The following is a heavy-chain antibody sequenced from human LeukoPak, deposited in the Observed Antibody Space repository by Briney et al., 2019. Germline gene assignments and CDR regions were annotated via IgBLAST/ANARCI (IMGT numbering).Heavy chain of an antibody. Sequence: GGSLRLSCAASGFTFSSYGMHWVRQAPGKGLEWVAVISYDGSNKYYADSVKGRFTISRDNSKNTLYLQMNSLRAEDTAVYYCAKVTLRYFDWLLSPIDYWGQGTLVTVFS. D-gene: IGHD3-9*01. CDR2: ISYDGSNK. J-gene: IGHJ4*02. CDR1: GFTFSSYG. V-gene: IGHV3-30*18. CDR3: AKVTLRYFDWLLSPIDY.